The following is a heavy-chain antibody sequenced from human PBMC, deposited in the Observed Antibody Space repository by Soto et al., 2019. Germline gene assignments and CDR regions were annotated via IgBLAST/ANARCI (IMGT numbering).Heavy chain of an antibody. CDR3: AKFFVETGSNSGWPWSFHY. CDR1: GFTFSNYA. D-gene: IGHD6-25*01. Sequence: EVQLLESGGGLVQPGRSLRLSCAASGFTFSNYAMSWVRQAPGQWLDWVSAISGSGGTTYYADSVKGRFTISRDNSMNTLFLQMNSLRAEDAAVYYCAKFFVETGSNSGWPWSFHYWGQGTLVTVSS. V-gene: IGHV3-23*01. J-gene: IGHJ4*02. CDR2: ISGSGGTT.